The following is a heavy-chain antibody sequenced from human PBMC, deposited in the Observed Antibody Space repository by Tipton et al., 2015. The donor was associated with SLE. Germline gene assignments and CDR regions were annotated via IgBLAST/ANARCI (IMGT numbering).Heavy chain of an antibody. CDR3: ARGWAFSSTWSYFDL. V-gene: IGHV4-61*09. CDR2: IYTSGST. J-gene: IGHJ2*01. Sequence: TLSLTCIVSGGSISSSSYYWSWIRQPAGKGLEWIGHIYTSGSTNYNPSLKSRVTISLDTSKNQFSLKLSSVTAADTAVYYCARGWAFSSTWSYFDLWGRGTLVTVSS. D-gene: IGHD6-13*01. CDR1: GGSISSSSYY.